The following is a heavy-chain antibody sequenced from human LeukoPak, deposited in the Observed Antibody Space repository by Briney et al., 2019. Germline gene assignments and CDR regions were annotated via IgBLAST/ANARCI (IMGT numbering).Heavy chain of an antibody. CDR3: AREPDYGGNVNYYYYMDV. CDR2: MNPNSGNT. Sequence: ASVKVSCKASGYTFTSYDINWVRQATGQGLEWMGWMNPNSGNTGYAQKFQGRVTMTRNTSISTAYMELSSLRSDDTAGYYCAREPDYGGNVNYYYYMDVWGKGTTVTVSS. D-gene: IGHD4-23*01. CDR1: GYTFTSYD. V-gene: IGHV1-8*01. J-gene: IGHJ6*03.